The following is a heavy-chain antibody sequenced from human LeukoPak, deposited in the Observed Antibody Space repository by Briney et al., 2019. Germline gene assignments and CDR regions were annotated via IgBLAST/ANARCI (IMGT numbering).Heavy chain of an antibody. V-gene: IGHV3-21*01. CDR3: ARGSGYDTPRLSY. Sequence: GGTLRLPCAVSGLTLNPYSMIWVRQALAKGLEWVSSITNTGHYRYYAESVSVRFTITRDNAKNSLYLQMNSRRAQDTAVYYCARGSGYDTPRLSYWGQGTLVTVSS. CDR2: ITNTGHYR. J-gene: IGHJ4*02. D-gene: IGHD5-12*01. CDR1: GLTLNPYS.